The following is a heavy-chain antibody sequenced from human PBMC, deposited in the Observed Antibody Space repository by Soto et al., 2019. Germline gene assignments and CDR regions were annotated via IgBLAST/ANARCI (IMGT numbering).Heavy chain of an antibody. CDR2: INAGNGNT. CDR1: GYPFTNYA. V-gene: IGHV1-3*01. Sequence: QVQRVQSGAEVKKPGASVKVSCKASGYPFTNYAMHWVRQAPGKRLEWMGWINAGNGNTKYSQKFQGRVTITRDTSASTAYIELSSMRSEDTAVYYCAGLPLLWGDVWGQVTTVTVSS. D-gene: IGHD3-10*01. J-gene: IGHJ6*02. CDR3: AGLPLLWGDV.